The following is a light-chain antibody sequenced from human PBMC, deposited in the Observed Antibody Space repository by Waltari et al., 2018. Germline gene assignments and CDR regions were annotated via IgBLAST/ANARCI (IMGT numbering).Light chain of an antibody. CDR2: KTS. J-gene: IGKJ4*01. V-gene: IGKV1-5*03. CDR3: QQYNSYLLT. Sequence: DIQMTQSPSTLSASVGDRVTITCRASQSISSWLAWYQQKPGKAPKLLIYKTSSLESGVPSRFSGIGSGTEFTLTISSLQPDDFATYYCQQYNSYLLTFGGWTKVEIK. CDR1: QSISSW.